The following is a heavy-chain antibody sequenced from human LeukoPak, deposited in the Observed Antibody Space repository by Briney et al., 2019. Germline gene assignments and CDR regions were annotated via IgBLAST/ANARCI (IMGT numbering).Heavy chain of an antibody. CDR3: ARAAKWEFYHYYMDV. Sequence: GGSLRLSCVASEFTFSSYSMIWFRQAPGKGLEWISYISNGSGNRYYADSVKGRFTISRDNAKNLLYLQMNNLRADDTAVYYCARAAKWEFYHYYMDVWGKGTTVAVSS. D-gene: IGHD1-26*01. CDR1: EFTFSSYS. CDR2: ISNGSGNR. V-gene: IGHV3-48*01. J-gene: IGHJ6*03.